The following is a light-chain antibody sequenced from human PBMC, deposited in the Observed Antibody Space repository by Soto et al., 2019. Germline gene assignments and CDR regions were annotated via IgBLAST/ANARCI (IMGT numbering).Light chain of an antibody. CDR1: QSISSY. CDR2: AAS. J-gene: IGKJ1*01. CDR3: QQSYSTPQT. Sequence: DLQMTQSPSSLSASVGDRVNITCRASQSISSYLNWYQQKPGKAPKLLIYAASSLQSGVPSRFSGSGSGTDFTLTISSLQPEDFATYYCQQSYSTPQTFGQGTKVDIK. V-gene: IGKV1-39*01.